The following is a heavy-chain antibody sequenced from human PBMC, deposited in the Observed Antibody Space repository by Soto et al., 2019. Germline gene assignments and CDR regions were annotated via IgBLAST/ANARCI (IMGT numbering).Heavy chain of an antibody. D-gene: IGHD3-10*01. CDR2: IIPIFGTA. Sequence: QVQLVQSGAEVKKPGSSVKVSCKASGGTFSSYAISWVRQAPGQGLEWMGGIIPIFGTANYAQKFQGRGTITAGESTSTAHREGSRRRTEDTAGYYWARDEPGDAPRVDHWGQGTLVTVSS. CDR1: GGTFSSYA. V-gene: IGHV1-69*01. CDR3: ARDEPGDAPRVDH. J-gene: IGHJ4*02.